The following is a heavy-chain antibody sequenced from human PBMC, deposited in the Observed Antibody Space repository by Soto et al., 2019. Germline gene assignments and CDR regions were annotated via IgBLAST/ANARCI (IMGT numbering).Heavy chain of an antibody. J-gene: IGHJ4*02. V-gene: IGHV4-31*03. CDR1: GGSISSGGYY. D-gene: IGHD6-13*01. CDR3: ARASLYSSSWYPYYFDY. CDR2: IYYSGST. Sequence: SETLSLTCTVSGGSISSGGYYWSWIRQHPGKGLEWIGYIYYSGSTYYNPSLKSRVTISVDTSKNQFSLKLSSVTAADTAVYYCARASLYSSSWYPYYFDYWGQGTLVTVS.